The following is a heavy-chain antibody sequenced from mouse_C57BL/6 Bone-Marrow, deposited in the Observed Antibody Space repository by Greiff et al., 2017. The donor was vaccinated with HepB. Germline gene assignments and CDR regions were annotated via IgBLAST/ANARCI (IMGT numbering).Heavy chain of an antibody. V-gene: IGHV5-17*01. CDR2: ISSGSSTI. CDR3: ARLGGLRAWFAY. D-gene: IGHD2-4*01. J-gene: IGHJ3*01. CDR1: GFTFSDYG. Sequence: EVQLVESGGGLVKPGGSLKLSCAASGFTFSDYGMHWVRQAPEKGLEWVAYISSGSSTIYYADTVKGRFTISRANAKNPLFLQMTSRRSEDTAMYYCARLGGLRAWFAYWGQGTLVTVSA.